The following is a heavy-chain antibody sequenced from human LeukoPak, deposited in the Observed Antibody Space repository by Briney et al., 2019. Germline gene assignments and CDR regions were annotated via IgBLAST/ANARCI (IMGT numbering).Heavy chain of an antibody. D-gene: IGHD3-3*01. V-gene: IGHV3-43*01. CDR1: GFTFNDDT. J-gene: IGHJ4*02. CDR3: ASEVGYRSLGY. CDR2: ITWKTHRT. Sequence: AGGSLRLSCAASGFTFNDDTLHWVRQTPGRGLEWVSFITWKTHRTNYADSVKGRFTVSRDNRKVSLYLQMNSLSTEDTGLYHCASEVGYRSLGYLGQGTLVTVSS.